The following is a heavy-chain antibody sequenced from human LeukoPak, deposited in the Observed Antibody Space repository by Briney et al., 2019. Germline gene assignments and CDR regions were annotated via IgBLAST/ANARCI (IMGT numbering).Heavy chain of an antibody. CDR3: ATIKRGNIFGYFDF. Sequence: SETLSLTCAVSGASMNTHYWSWIRQPPGKGLEWIGYMLDTVTTKDNPSLKSRFTLSADTSKNQFSLRLTSLTAADTAVYYCATIKRGNIFGYFDFWGQGIPVTVSS. J-gene: IGHJ4*02. V-gene: IGHV4-59*11. CDR1: GASMNTHY. CDR2: MLDTVTT. D-gene: IGHD5-18*01.